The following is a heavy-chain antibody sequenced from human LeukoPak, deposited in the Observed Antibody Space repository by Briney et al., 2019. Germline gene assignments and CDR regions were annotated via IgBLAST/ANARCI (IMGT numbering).Heavy chain of an antibody. CDR2: ISYDGSNK. V-gene: IGHV3-30*01. CDR3: ARDQNLYYSSSWYDY. D-gene: IGHD6-13*01. CDR1: GFTFSSYA. Sequence: GGSLRLSCAASGFTFSSYAMHWVRQAPGKGLEWVAVISYDGSNKYYADSVKGRFTISRDNSKNTLYLQMNSLRAEDTAVYYRARDQNLYYSSSWYDYWGQGTLVTVSS. J-gene: IGHJ4*02.